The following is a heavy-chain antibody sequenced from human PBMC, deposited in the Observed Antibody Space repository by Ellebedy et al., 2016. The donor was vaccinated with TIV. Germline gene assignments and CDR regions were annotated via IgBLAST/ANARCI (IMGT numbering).Heavy chain of an antibody. D-gene: IGHD5-18*01. J-gene: IGHJ3*02. CDR1: GFTFSDHY. V-gene: IGHV3-11*06. CDR3: AREYRGRDAFDI. Sequence: PGGSLRLSCVASGFTFSDHYMSRVRQAPGRGLEWVSSISSTSAYADYGDSVKGRITVARDNAKNSLYLQMNSLRSEDTAVYYCAREYRGRDAFDIWGQGTMVTVSS. CDR2: ISSTSAYA.